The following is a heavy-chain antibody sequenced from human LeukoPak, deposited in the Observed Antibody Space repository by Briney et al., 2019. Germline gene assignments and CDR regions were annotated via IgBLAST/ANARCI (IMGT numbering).Heavy chain of an antibody. D-gene: IGHD3-10*01. Sequence: SETLSLTCAVYGGSFSGYYWSWIRQPPGKGLEWIGEINHSGSTNYNPSLKSRVTISVDTSKNQFSLKLSSVTAADTAVYYCARHGSGSYYTPKLSKFDYWGQGTLVTVSS. CDR1: GGSFSGYY. V-gene: IGHV4-34*01. CDR3: ARHGSGSYYTPKLSKFDY. CDR2: INHSGST. J-gene: IGHJ4*02.